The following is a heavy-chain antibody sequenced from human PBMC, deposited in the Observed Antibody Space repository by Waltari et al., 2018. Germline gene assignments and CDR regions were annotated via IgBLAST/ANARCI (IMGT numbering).Heavy chain of an antibody. D-gene: IGHD3-3*02. V-gene: IGHV4-39*07. CDR1: GGSISRSSYS. Sequence: QLQLQESGPGLVKPSETLSLTCTVSGGSISRSSYSWGWIRQPPGKGLEWIGSIYYSGSTYYNPSLKSRVTISVDTSKNQFSLKLSSVTAADTAVYYCATHNIFGVVITVFDYWGQGTLVTVSS. J-gene: IGHJ4*02. CDR2: IYYSGST. CDR3: ATHNIFGVVITVFDY.